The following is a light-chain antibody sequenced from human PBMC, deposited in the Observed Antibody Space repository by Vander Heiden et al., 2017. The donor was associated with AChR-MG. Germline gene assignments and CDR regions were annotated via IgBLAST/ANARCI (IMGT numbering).Light chain of an antibody. Sequence: EIVLTQSPATLSLSPGERATLSCRASHSICSYLAWYQQKPGQAPRLLIYDASHRATGIPARFGGSGSGTDFTLTISSLEPEDFALYYCQQRRSWPLTFGGGTKVEIK. J-gene: IGKJ4*01. CDR2: DAS. CDR1: HSICSY. V-gene: IGKV3-11*01. CDR3: QQRRSWPLT.